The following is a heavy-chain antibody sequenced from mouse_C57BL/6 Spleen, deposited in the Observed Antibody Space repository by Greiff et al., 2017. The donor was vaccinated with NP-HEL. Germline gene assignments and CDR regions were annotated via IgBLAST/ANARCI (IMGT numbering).Heavy chain of an antibody. Sequence: EVQLQQSGAELVRPGASVKLSCTASGFTIKDDYMHWVKQRPEQGLEWIGWIDPEKGDTEYASKFQGKATITADTSSNTAYLQLSSLTSEDTAVYYCTTWGYYVNYWGQGTTLTVSS. CDR1: GFTIKDDY. CDR3: TTWGYYVNY. D-gene: IGHD2-3*01. CDR2: IDPEKGDT. J-gene: IGHJ2*01. V-gene: IGHV14-4*01.